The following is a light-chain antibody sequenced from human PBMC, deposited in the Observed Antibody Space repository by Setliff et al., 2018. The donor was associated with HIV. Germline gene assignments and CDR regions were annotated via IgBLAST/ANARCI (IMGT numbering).Light chain of an antibody. CDR3: QSYDTSSQV. CDR1: SGSIASNY. J-gene: IGLJ2*01. Sequence: NFMLTQPHSVSESPGKTVTISCTRSSGSIASNYVQWFQQRPGSFPTTVIYENYQRPSGVPDRFSGSIDFSSNSASLTISGLEAADESDYYCQSYDTSSQVFGGGTKVTVL. V-gene: IGLV6-57*01. CDR2: ENY.